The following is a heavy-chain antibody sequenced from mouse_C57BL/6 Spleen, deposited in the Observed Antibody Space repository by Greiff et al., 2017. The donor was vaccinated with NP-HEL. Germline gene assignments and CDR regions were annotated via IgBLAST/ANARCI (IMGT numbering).Heavy chain of an antibody. CDR1: GYTFTSYW. CDR3: ARRVTTVVAEGSWFAY. J-gene: IGHJ3*01. CDR2: IYPSDSET. V-gene: IGHV1-61*01. Sequence: VQLQQPGAELVRPGSSVKLSCKASGYTFTSYWMDWVKQRPGQGLEWIGNIYPSDSETHYNQKFKDKATLTVDKSSSTAYMQLSSLTSEDSAVYYGARRVTTVVAEGSWFAYWGQGTLVTVSA. D-gene: IGHD1-1*01.